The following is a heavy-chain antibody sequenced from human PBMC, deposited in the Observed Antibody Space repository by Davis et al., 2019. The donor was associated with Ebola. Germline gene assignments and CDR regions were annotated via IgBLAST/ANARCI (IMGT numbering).Heavy chain of an antibody. CDR3: ARPRYSSSWYEGMDV. CDR2: IYPGDSQT. J-gene: IGHJ6*02. Sequence: GESLKISCKGSGYTFSIYWIGWVRQMPGKGLEWMGIIYPGDSQTRYSPSFEGQVTISADKSISTAYLQWSSLKASDTAMYYCARPRYSSSWYEGMDVWGQGTTVTVSS. V-gene: IGHV5-51*01. CDR1: GYTFSIYW. D-gene: IGHD6-13*01.